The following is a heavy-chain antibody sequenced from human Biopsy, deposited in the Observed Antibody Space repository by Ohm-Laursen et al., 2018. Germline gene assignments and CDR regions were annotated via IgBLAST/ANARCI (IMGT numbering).Heavy chain of an antibody. Sequence: GTLSLTCTVSGDSVSSGSFYWTWIRQPPGQGLEYIGYIYDRGSTANYNPSLEGRVTMSVDMPKNQFSLKLSSVTAADTAIYYCARGMRSSGWPYFDSWGQGTRVTVSS. CDR3: ARGMRSSGWPYFDS. J-gene: IGHJ4*02. D-gene: IGHD6-19*01. CDR1: GDSVSSGSFY. V-gene: IGHV4-61*01. CDR2: IYDRGSTA.